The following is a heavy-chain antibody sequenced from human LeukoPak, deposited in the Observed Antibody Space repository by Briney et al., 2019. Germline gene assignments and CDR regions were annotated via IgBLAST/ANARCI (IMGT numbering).Heavy chain of an antibody. J-gene: IGHJ3*02. CDR3: AAERWLQLGDAFDI. Sequence: GGSLRLSCAASGFTFSSYWMSWVRQAPGKGLEWVANIKQDGSEKYYVDSVKGRFTISRDNAKNSLYLQMNSLRAEDTAVHYCAAERWLQLGDAFDIWGQGTMVTVSS. D-gene: IGHD5-24*01. V-gene: IGHV3-7*01. CDR2: IKQDGSEK. CDR1: GFTFSSYW.